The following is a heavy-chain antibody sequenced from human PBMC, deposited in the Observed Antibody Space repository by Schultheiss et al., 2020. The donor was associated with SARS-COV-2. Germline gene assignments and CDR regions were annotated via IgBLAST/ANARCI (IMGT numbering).Heavy chain of an antibody. CDR2: ISYDGSNK. CDR3: AKATMETDY. Sequence: GGSLRLSCAASGFTFSSYAMHWVRQAPGKGLEWVAVISYDGSNKYYADSVKGRFTISRDNSKNTLYLQMNSLRAEDTAVYYCAKATMETDYWGQGTLVTVSS. J-gene: IGHJ4*02. D-gene: IGHD3-10*01. V-gene: IGHV3-30-3*01. CDR1: GFTFSSYA.